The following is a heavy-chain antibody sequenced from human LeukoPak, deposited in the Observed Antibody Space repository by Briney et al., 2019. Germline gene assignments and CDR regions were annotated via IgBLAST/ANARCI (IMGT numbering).Heavy chain of an antibody. Sequence: ASETLSLTCTVSGGSISSGGYYWSWIRQAPGKGLEWIGYIYHSGSTYYNPSLKSRVTISVDRSKNQFSLKLSSVTAADTAVYYCARTLYDFWSGSQAYYMDVWGKGTTVTVSS. J-gene: IGHJ6*03. CDR3: ARTLYDFWSGSQAYYMDV. V-gene: IGHV4-30-2*01. D-gene: IGHD3-3*01. CDR2: IYHSGST. CDR1: GGSISSGGYY.